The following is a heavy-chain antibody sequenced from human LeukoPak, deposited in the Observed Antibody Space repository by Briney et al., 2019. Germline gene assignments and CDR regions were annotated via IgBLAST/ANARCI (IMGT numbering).Heavy chain of an antibody. D-gene: IGHD2-2*01. CDR1: GFTFSSYG. V-gene: IGHV3-33*05. CDR2: ISYDGSIK. CDR3: ARLVVPPGNRGWYYEH. J-gene: IGHJ4*02. Sequence: PVGCLRLSCAASGFTFSSYGMHSVRQAPGKGLEWVAVISYDGSIKYYADSVKGRVTISRDNAKNSLDLQMNSLRVEDTAIYYCARLVVPPGNRGWYYEHWGQGTLVTVSS.